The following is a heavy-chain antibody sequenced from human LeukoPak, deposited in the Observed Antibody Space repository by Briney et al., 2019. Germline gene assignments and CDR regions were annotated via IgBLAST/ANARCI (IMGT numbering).Heavy chain of an antibody. V-gene: IGHV3-64D*06. CDR2: ISMNVQTT. CDR3: VREGLERRTNFDY. D-gene: IGHD1-1*01. J-gene: IGHJ4*02. CDR1: GFTFTSHV. Sequence: GGSLRLFCPASGFTFTSHVMHWVRQAPGKGLQYVSGISMNVQTTYYAGSVKGRFTISRDSSKNTVYLQMNSLTAEDTAVYYCVREGLERRTNFDYWGQGTLVSVSS.